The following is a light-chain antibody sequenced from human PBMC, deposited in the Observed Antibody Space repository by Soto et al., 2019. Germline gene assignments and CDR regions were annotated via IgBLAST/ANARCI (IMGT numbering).Light chain of an antibody. Sequence: IVLTQSPATLSVYPKARATLSCRASQSVGGNLAWYLQKPGQAPRLLIHGTSTRATGIPARFSGSGSGTEFTLTISSLLSEDFGIYYCQQYDRLITFGQGTRLEIK. CDR2: GTS. CDR1: QSVGGN. CDR3: QQYDRLIT. V-gene: IGKV3-15*01. J-gene: IGKJ5*01.